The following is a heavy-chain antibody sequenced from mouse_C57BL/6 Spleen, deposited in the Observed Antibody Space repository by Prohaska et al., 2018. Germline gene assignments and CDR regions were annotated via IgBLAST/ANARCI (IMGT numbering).Heavy chain of an antibody. CDR3: MRYGNYWYFDV. J-gene: IGHJ1*03. CDR1: GFTFSGFW. CDR2: INSDGSAI. D-gene: IGHD2-1*01. Sequence: VQLLETGVVLVQPGGSRVLSCEGSGFTFSGFWMSWVRQPPGKTLEWIGDINSDGSAINYAPSIKIRFTICRDNDKSTLYLQMSNVRSEDTATYFCMRYGNYWYFDVWGTGTTVTVSS. V-gene: IGHV11-2*01.